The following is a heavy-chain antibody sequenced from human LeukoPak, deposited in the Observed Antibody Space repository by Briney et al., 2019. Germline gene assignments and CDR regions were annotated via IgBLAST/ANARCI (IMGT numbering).Heavy chain of an antibody. CDR1: GGSIGSSNW. D-gene: IGHD4-17*01. V-gene: IGHV4-4*02. J-gene: IGHJ4*02. Sequence: SETLSLTCADSGGSIGSSNWWSWARQPPGKGLEWIGEIYHSGTTNYNPSLKSRVTMSVDKSKNQFSLKLSSVTAADTAIYYCATYFYGDYASYYFDFWGQGTLVTVSS. CDR2: IYHSGTT. CDR3: ATYFYGDYASYYFDF.